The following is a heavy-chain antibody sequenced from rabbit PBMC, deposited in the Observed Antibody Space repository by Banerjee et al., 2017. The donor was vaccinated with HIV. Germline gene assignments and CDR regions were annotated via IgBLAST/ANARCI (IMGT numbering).Heavy chain of an antibody. J-gene: IGHJ4*01. D-gene: IGHD1-1*01. CDR1: GFSFSNKYV. V-gene: IGHV1S45*01. Sequence: QEQLVESGGGLVKPGASLTLTCKASGFSFSNKYVMCWVRQAPGKGLEWIACINTSSGNTVYASWAKGRFTISKTSSTTVTLQMTSLTAADKATYFCARSPNDGCGHCSFNLWGQGTLVTVS. CDR3: ARSPNDGCGHCSFNL. CDR2: INTSSGNT.